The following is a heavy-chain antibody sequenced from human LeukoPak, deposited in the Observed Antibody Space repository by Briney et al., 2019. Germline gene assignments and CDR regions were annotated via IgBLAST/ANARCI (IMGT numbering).Heavy chain of an antibody. CDR2: IYTSGST. CDR1: GGSISSGSYY. V-gene: IGHV4-61*02. CDR3: ARETDYDILTGYLLPVWFDP. J-gene: IGHJ5*02. D-gene: IGHD3-9*01. Sequence: PSETLSLTCTVSGGSISSGSYYWSWIRQPAGKGLEWIGRIYTSGSTNYNPSLKSRVSISIDTSKNQLSLKLSSVTTADTAVYYCARETDYDILTGYLLPVWFDPWGQGTLVTVSS.